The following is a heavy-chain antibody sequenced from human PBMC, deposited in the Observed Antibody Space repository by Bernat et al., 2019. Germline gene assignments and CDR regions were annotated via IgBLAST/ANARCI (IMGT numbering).Heavy chain of an antibody. J-gene: IGHJ4*02. CDR2: INSDGSST. CDR3: ASTYSSGWAFDY. CDR1: GFTFSSYW. Sequence: EVQLVESGGGLVQPGGSLRLSCAASGFTFSSYWMHWVRQAPGKGLVWVSRINSDGSSTSYADAVKGRFTISRDNAKNTLYLQMNSLRAEDTAVYYCASTYSSGWAFDYWGQGTLVTVSS. V-gene: IGHV3-74*01. D-gene: IGHD6-19*01.